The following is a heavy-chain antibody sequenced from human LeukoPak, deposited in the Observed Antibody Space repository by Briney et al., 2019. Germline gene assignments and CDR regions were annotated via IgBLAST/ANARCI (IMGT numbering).Heavy chain of an antibody. V-gene: IGHV4-34*01. CDR3: ARHYVSGSYYSHFDY. CDR2: INHSGST. D-gene: IGHD3-10*01. CDR1: GGSFSGYY. J-gene: IGHJ4*02. Sequence: SETLSLTCAVYGGSFSGYYWSWIRQPPGKGLEWIGEINHSGSTNYNPSLKSRVTISVDTSKNQFSLKLSSVTAADTAVYHCARHYVSGSYYSHFDYWGQGALVTVSS.